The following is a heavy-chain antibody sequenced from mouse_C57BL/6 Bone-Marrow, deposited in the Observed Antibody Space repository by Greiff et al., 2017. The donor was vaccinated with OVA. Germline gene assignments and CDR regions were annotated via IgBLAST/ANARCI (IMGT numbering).Heavy chain of an antibody. V-gene: IGHV1-64*01. Sequence: QVQLKQPGAELVKPGASVKLSCKASGYTFTSYWMHWVKQRPGQGLEWIGMIHPNSGSTNYNEKFKSKATLTVDKSSSTAYMQLSSLTSEDSAVYYCARRYYDYAFDYWGQGTTLTVSS. CDR3: ARRYYDYAFDY. D-gene: IGHD2-4*01. CDR2: IHPNSGST. CDR1: GYTFTSYW. J-gene: IGHJ2*01.